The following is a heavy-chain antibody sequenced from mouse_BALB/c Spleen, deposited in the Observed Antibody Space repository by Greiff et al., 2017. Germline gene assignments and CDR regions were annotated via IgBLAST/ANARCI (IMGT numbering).Heavy chain of an antibody. J-gene: IGHJ2*01. CDR2: IDPANGNT. Sequence: VQLQQSGAELVKPGASVKLSCTASGFNIKDTYMHWVKQRPEQGLEWMGRIDPANGNTKYDPKFQGKATITADTSANTAYLQLSSLTSEDTAVYYCARNWDYYGSSSDYWGQGTTLTVSS. D-gene: IGHD1-1*01. V-gene: IGHV14-3*02. CDR1: GFNIKDTY. CDR3: ARNWDYYGSSSDY.